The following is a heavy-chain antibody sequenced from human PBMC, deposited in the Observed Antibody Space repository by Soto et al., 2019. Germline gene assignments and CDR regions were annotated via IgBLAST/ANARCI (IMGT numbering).Heavy chain of an antibody. J-gene: IGHJ4*02. V-gene: IGHV4-31*03. CDR3: ARAHRGLIALYYFDY. D-gene: IGHD3-10*01. CDR2: IYYSGSA. Sequence: PSETLSLTCTFSGGSMSSGGYHWSWIRQHPGKGLEWIGYIYYSGSAHYKPSLKSRVTISVDMSKNQFSLKLSSVTAADMAVYYCARAHRGLIALYYFDYWGQGTLVTVSS. CDR1: GGSMSSGGYH.